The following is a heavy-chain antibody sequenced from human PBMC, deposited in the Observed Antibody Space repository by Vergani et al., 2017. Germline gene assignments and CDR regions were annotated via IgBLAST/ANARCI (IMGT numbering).Heavy chain of an antibody. CDR3: ARVRALYSNPNWFDP. D-gene: IGHD4-11*01. Sequence: EVQLVESGGGLVQPGGSLRLSCAASGFTVSSNYMSWVRQAPGKGLEWVSVIYSGGSTYYAASVTGRFTTSRDNSKNTLYLHMNSLRAEDTAVYYCARVRALYSNPNWFDPWGQGTLVTVSS. CDR2: IYSGGST. CDR1: GFTVSSNY. J-gene: IGHJ5*02. V-gene: IGHV3-66*02.